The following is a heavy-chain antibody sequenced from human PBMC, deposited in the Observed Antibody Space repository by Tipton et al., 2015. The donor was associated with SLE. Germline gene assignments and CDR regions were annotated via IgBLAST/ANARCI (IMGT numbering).Heavy chain of an antibody. D-gene: IGHD4-11*01. J-gene: IGHJ3*02. CDR1: GGSFSGYY. CDR2: INHSGST. Sequence: TLSLTCAVYGGSFSGYYWSWIRQPPGKVLWWIGEINHSGSTNYNPSLKSRVTISVDTSKNQFSLKLSSVTAADTAVYYCARGGDYRAFDIWGQGTMVTVSS. V-gene: IGHV4-34*01. CDR3: ARGGDYRAFDI.